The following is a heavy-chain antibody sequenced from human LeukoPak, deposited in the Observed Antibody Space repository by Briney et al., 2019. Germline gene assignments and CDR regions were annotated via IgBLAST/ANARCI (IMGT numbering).Heavy chain of an antibody. CDR1: ALTFPAYA. J-gene: IGHJ4*02. Sequence: GGSLRLSCVAPALTFPAYAFSWVGQTPGKGLEWVSTVTSVGPISYADSVKGRFTISRDTSNNTVSLQMNSLTVDDTALYFFARQFLVGRSLSPFDHWGQGSLVAVST. D-gene: IGHD5-24*01. V-gene: IGHV3-23*01. CDR3: ARQFLVGRSLSPFDH. CDR2: VTSVGPI.